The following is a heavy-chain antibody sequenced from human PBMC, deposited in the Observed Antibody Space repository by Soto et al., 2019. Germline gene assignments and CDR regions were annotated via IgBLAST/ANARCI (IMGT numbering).Heavy chain of an antibody. V-gene: IGHV4-34*01. D-gene: IGHD3-10*01. CDR1: GGSFSGYY. Sequence: QVQLQQRGDGLLKPSETLSLTCAVYGGSFSGYYWSWIRQPPGKGLEWIGEIKHSGSTNYNPSLKSRVTIPLEQDKNQFSLEHSSATAGDTDVYYCARPGTTNMVRERDAFDIWGQVTMVTVSS. CDR2: IKHSGST. CDR3: ARPGTTNMVRERDAFDI. J-gene: IGHJ3*02.